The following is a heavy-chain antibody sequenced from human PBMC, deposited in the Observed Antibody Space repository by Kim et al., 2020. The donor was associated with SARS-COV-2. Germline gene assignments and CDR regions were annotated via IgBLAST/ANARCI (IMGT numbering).Heavy chain of an antibody. CDR2: IYHSGST. CDR3: ARESEYGSGSYLEYYDYVWGS. Sequence: SETLSLTCTVSGYSISSGYYWGWIRQPPGKGLEWIGSIYHSGSTYYNPSLKSRVTISVDTSKNQFSLKLSSVTAADTAVYYCARESEYGSGSYLEYYDYVWGSWGQEPWSPSPQ. V-gene: IGHV4-38-2*02. D-gene: IGHD3-16*01. J-gene: IGHJ4*01. CDR1: GYSISSGYY.